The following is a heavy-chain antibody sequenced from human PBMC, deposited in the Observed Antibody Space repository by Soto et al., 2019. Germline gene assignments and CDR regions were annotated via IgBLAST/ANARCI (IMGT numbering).Heavy chain of an antibody. CDR2: INAGNGNT. CDR3: ARDFLQEDFWSGLDY. CDR1: GYTFTSYA. D-gene: IGHD3-3*01. V-gene: IGHV1-3*01. J-gene: IGHJ4*02. Sequence: ASVKVSCKASGYTFTSYAMHWVRQAPGQRHERMGWINAGNGNTKYSQKFQGRVTITRDTSASTAYMELSSLRSEDTAVYYCARDFLQEDFWSGLDYWGQGTLVTVSS.